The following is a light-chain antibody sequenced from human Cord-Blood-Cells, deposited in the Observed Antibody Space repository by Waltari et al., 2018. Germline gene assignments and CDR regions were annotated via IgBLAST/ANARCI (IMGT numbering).Light chain of an antibody. J-gene: IGLJ3*02. CDR3: AAWDDSLNGWV. CDR2: SNN. CDR1: SSNTGSNT. Sequence: QSVLTPPPSASGTPGQRVTISCSGSSSNTGSNTVNWYQQLPGTAPKLLIYSNNQRPSGVPDRVSGSKSGTSASLAISGLQSEDEADYYCAAWDDSLNGWVFGGGTKLTVL. V-gene: IGLV1-44*01.